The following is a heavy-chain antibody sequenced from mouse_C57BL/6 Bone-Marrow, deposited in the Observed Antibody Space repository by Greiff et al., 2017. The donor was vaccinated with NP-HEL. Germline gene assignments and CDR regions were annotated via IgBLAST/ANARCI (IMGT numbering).Heavy chain of an antibody. Sequence: QVQLQQPGAELVRPGTSVKLSCKASGYTFTSYWMHWVKQRPGQGLEWIGVIDPSDSYTNYNQKFKGKATLTVDTSSSTAYMQLSSLTSEDSAVYYCARITTVAHFDYWGQGTTLTVSS. J-gene: IGHJ2*01. V-gene: IGHV1-59*01. CDR2: IDPSDSYT. CDR3: ARITTVAHFDY. CDR1: GYTFTSYW. D-gene: IGHD1-1*01.